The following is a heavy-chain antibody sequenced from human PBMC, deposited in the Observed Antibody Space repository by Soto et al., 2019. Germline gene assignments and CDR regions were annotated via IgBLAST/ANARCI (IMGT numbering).Heavy chain of an antibody. J-gene: IGHJ4*02. V-gene: IGHV3-23*01. Sequence: GGSLRLSCAASGFTFSTYAMSWVRQAPGKGLEWVSGISGSGGTTFYAGSVKGRFTIPRDNSKKTLYLQMDSLRADDTAVYYCAKFPEYSAYDGSYFDYWGQGTLVTVSS. CDR1: GFTFSTYA. D-gene: IGHD5-12*01. CDR3: AKFPEYSAYDGSYFDY. CDR2: ISGSGGTT.